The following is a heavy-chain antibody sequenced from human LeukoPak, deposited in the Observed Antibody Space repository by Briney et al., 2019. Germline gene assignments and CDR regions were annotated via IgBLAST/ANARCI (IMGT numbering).Heavy chain of an antibody. V-gene: IGHV4-34*01. D-gene: IGHD3-9*01. CDR1: GGSFSGYY. J-gene: IGHJ5*02. CDR2: IDHSGST. CDR3: ARDGPDLRYFDWLFPGWFDP. Sequence: NPSETLSLTCAVYGGSFSGYYWSWIRHPPGKGLGWIGEIDHSGSTNYNPSLKSRVTISVDTSKNQFSLKLSSVTAADTAVYYYARDGPDLRYFDWLFPGWFDPWGQGTLVTVSS.